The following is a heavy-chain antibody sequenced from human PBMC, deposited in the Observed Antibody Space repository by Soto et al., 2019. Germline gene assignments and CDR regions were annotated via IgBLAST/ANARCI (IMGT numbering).Heavy chain of an antibody. Sequence: QVQLQESGPGLVKPSQTLSLTCTVSGGSISSGDYYWSWIRQPPGKGLEWIGYIYYSGSTYYNPSLKSRVTISVDASKNQSALKLSSVTAADTAVYYCARDFVDCSGGSCYPPSGMDVWGQGTTVTVSS. V-gene: IGHV4-30-4*01. CDR1: GGSISSGDYY. D-gene: IGHD2-15*01. J-gene: IGHJ6*02. CDR3: ARDFVDCSGGSCYPPSGMDV. CDR2: IYYSGST.